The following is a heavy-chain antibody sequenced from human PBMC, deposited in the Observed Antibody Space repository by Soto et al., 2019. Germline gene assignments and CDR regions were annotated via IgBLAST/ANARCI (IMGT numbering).Heavy chain of an antibody. CDR2: ISYDGSNK. J-gene: IGHJ5*02. CDR1: GFTFSSYA. Sequence: VQLVESGGGVVQPGRSLRLSCAASGFTFSSYAMHWVRQAPGKGLEWVAVISYDGSNKYYADSVKGRFTISRDNSKNTLYLQMNSLRAEDTAVYYCARGTSSGWYPWFDPWGQGTLVTVSS. CDR3: ARGTSSGWYPWFDP. V-gene: IGHV3-30-3*01. D-gene: IGHD6-19*01.